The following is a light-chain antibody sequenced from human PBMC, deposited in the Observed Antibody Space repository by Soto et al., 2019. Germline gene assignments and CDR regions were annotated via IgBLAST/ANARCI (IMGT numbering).Light chain of an antibody. CDR1: SSNIGAGYD. V-gene: IGLV1-40*01. Sequence: QSVLTQPPSVSGAPGQRVTISCTGSSSNIGAGYDVHWYQQLPGTAPKLLIYGNSNRPSGVPDRFSGSESGTSASLAITGLQADDEADYYCQSYDSSLSGFYVFGTGTKLTVL. J-gene: IGLJ1*01. CDR2: GNS. CDR3: QSYDSSLSGFYV.